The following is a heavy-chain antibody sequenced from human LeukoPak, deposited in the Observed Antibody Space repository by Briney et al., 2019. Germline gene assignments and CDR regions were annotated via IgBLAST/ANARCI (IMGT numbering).Heavy chain of an antibody. CDR2: MNPNSGNT. V-gene: IGHV1-8*01. CDR1: GYTFTSYD. D-gene: IGHD3-3*01. CDR3: ARVVGVRFLEATKPLKYYMDV. J-gene: IGHJ6*03. Sequence: ASVKVSCKASGYTFTSYDINWVRQATGQGLEWMGWMNPNSGNTGYAQKFQGRVTMTRNTSISTAYMELSSLRSEDTAVYYCARVVGVRFLEATKPLKYYMDVWGKGTTVTVSS.